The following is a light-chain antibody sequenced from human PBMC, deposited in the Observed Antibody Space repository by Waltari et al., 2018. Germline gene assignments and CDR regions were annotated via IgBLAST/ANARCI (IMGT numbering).Light chain of an antibody. CDR3: QVYGDLRDT. J-gene: IGKJ2*01. CDR1: QSVSSTY. CDR2: GGS. Sequence: EIILTQSPGTLSLSPGERATLPCRASQSVSSTYVGWYQQKSGQAPRLVTYGGSSRATGIPDRFSGSASGTDFTLTISRLEPEDVAVYFCQVYGDLRDTFGQGTKLEIK. V-gene: IGKV3-20*01.